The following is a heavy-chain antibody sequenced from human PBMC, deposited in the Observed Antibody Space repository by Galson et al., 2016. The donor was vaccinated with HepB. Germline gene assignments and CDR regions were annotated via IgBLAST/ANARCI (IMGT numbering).Heavy chain of an antibody. J-gene: IGHJ3*02. V-gene: IGHV3-7*05. CDR1: GFTFSKYW. CDR3: AIDNSRRENSGYHAFDI. Sequence: SLRLSCAASGFTFSKYWMSWVRQAPGKGLEWVANIDQDGSEKYYVDSVKGRVTISRDNAKNALYLQMNSLGAEDTAVYYCAIDNSRRENSGYHAFDIWGQGTMVTVSS. D-gene: IGHD3-22*01. CDR2: IDQDGSEK.